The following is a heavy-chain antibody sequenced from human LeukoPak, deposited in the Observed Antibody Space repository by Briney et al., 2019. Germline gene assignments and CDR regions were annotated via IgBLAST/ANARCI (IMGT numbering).Heavy chain of an antibody. CDR1: GYSFTSYW. D-gene: IGHD1-1*01. Sequence: GESLKISCKGSGYSFTSYWISWVRQMPGKGLEWMGRIDPSDSYTNYSPSFQGHVTISADKSISTAYLQWSSLKASDTATYYCARLGKTFWNDGYYYYGMDVWGQGTTVTVSS. CDR3: ARLGKTFWNDGYYYYGMDV. CDR2: IDPSDSYT. V-gene: IGHV5-10-1*01. J-gene: IGHJ6*02.